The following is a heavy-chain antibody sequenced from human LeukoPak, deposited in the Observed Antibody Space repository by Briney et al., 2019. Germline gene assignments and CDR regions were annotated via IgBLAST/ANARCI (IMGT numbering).Heavy chain of an antibody. Sequence: ASAKVSCKASGYTFTSYGISWVRQAPGQGLEWMGWISAYNGNTNYAQKLQGRVTMTTDTSTSTAYMELRSLRSDDTAVYYCARDLEDYGEHEVYFDYWGQGTLVTVSS. J-gene: IGHJ4*02. D-gene: IGHD4-17*01. CDR1: GYTFTSYG. V-gene: IGHV1-18*01. CDR3: ARDLEDYGEHEVYFDY. CDR2: ISAYNGNT.